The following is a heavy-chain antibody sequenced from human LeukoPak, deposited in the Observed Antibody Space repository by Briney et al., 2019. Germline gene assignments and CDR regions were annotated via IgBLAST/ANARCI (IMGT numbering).Heavy chain of an antibody. V-gene: IGHV3-30*02. CDR1: GFTFSSYG. CDR2: IRYDGSNK. J-gene: IGHJ6*03. CDR3: AKDRLRDYYYMDV. D-gene: IGHD3-16*01. Sequence: GGSLRLSCAASGFTFSSYGMHWVRQAPGKGLEWVAFIRYDGSNKYYADSVKGRFTISRDNYKNPLYRQMNSLRAEDTAVYYCAKDRLRDYYYMDVWGKGTTVTIS.